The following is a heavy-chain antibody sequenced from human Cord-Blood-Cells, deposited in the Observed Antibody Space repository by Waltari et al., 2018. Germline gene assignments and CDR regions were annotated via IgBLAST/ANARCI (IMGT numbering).Heavy chain of an antibody. CDR1: GYTFTGYY. V-gene: IGHV1-2*02. Sequence: QVQLVQSGAEVKKPGASVKVSCKASGYTFTGYYMHWVRQAPGQGLEWMGWINPNSGGTNYAQKFQGRVTMTRDTSISTAYMELSRLRSDDTAVYYCARDINDFWSGYYNWFDPWGQGTLVTVSS. J-gene: IGHJ5*02. CDR3: ARDINDFWSGYYNWFDP. D-gene: IGHD3-3*01. CDR2: INPNSGGT.